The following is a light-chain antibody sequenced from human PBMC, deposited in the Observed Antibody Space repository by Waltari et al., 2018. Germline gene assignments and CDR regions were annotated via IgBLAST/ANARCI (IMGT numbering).Light chain of an antibody. Sequence: EIVLTQSPATLSLSPGERATLSCRASQSVSSYLAWYQQKPGQAPRLLIYDASNRATGIPARFSGSGSGTDFTLTTSSLEPEDFAVYYCQQRSNWPQYTFGQGTKLEI. CDR3: QQRSNWPQYT. V-gene: IGKV3-11*01. J-gene: IGKJ2*01. CDR1: QSVSSY. CDR2: DAS.